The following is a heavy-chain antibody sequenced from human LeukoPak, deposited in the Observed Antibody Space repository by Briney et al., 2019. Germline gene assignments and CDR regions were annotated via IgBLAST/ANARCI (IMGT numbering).Heavy chain of an antibody. V-gene: IGHV3-30*02. CDR1: GFTFSSYG. Sequence: PGGSLRLSCAASGFTFSSYGMHWVRQAPGKGLEWVAFIRYDGSNKYYADSVKGRFTISRDNSKNTLYLQMNSLRAEDTAVYYCAKDFSWELHAFDIWGQGTMVTVSS. J-gene: IGHJ3*02. D-gene: IGHD1-26*01. CDR3: AKDFSWELHAFDI. CDR2: IRYDGSNK.